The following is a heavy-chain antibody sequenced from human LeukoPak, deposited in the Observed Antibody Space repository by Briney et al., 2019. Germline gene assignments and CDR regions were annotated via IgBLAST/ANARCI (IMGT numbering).Heavy chain of an antibody. D-gene: IGHD6-6*01. CDR1: GGSISSSSYY. CDR2: IYYSGST. Sequence: SETLSLTCTVSGGSISSSSYYWGWIRQPPGKGLEWIGSIYYSGSTYYNPSLKSRVTISVDTSKNQFSLKLSSVTAADTAVYYCARHAARGYFDYWGQGTLGTVSS. CDR3: ARHAARGYFDY. V-gene: IGHV4-39*01. J-gene: IGHJ4*02.